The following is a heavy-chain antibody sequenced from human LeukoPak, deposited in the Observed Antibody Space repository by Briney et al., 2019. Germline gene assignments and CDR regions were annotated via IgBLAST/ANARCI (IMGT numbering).Heavy chain of an antibody. V-gene: IGHV1-69*05. Sequence: SVKVSCKASGGTFSSYAISWVRQAPGQGLEWMGGIIPIFGTANYAQKFQGRVTITTDESTSTAYMELSSLRSEDSAVYYCAGFFYDNSGDAFDLWGQGTMVTVST. CDR1: GGTFSSYA. D-gene: IGHD3-22*01. J-gene: IGHJ3*01. CDR3: AGFFYDNSGDAFDL. CDR2: IIPIFGTA.